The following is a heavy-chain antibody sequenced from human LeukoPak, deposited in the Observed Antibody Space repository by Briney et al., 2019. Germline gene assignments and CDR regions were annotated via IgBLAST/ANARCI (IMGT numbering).Heavy chain of an antibody. V-gene: IGHV3-49*04. CDR3: TRIGIGIIGRDPVDY. CDR1: GFTFRDYA. D-gene: IGHD2-21*01. Sequence: GGSQRLSCAASGFTFRDYAMSWVRLAPGKGLQWVGFIRSKTYGGAADYGASVKGRFTIYRDDSQSIAYLLMNRLEIEDTAVYYCTRIGIGIIGRDPVDYWGQGTLVTVSS. J-gene: IGHJ4*02. CDR2: IRSKTYGGAA.